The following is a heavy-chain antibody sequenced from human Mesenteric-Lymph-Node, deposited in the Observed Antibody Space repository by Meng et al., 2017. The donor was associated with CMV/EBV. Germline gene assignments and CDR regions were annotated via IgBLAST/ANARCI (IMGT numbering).Heavy chain of an antibody. CDR3: VKNIAYGSGYGMDV. CDR2: ISSSSSYI. J-gene: IGHJ6*02. Sequence: GESLKISCAASGFTFSSYSMNWVRQAPGKGLEWVSSISSSSSYIYYADSVKGRFTISRDNSKNSLFLQMHSLTTEDSALYYCVKNIAYGSGYGMDVWGQGTTVTVSS. V-gene: IGHV3-21*04. D-gene: IGHD3-10*01. CDR1: GFTFSSYS.